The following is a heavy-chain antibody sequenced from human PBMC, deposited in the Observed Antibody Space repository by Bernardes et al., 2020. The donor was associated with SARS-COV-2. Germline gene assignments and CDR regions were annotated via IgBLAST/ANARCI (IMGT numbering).Heavy chain of an antibody. Sequence: SETLSLTCVSGGSISSRNYYWGWIRQPPGKGLEWIGSIYSSGSSYYNPSLQSRVSESMDTSKNQFSLRLSFVTAADTAVYYCAGSSCGIDCYIGGLRSWDYGMDVWGQGTTVTVSS. D-gene: IGHD2-21*02. J-gene: IGHJ6*02. CDR1: GGSISSRNYY. CDR3: AGSSCGIDCYIGGLRSWDYGMDV. V-gene: IGHV4-39*01. CDR2: IYSSGSS.